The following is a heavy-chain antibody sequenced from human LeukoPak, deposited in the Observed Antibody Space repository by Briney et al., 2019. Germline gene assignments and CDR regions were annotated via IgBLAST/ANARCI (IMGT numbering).Heavy chain of an antibody. CDR1: AFSLNAYN. CDR3: VRDRGTYRPIDY. Sequence: GGSLRPSCSASAFSLNAYNMNWVRQAPGKGLEWVSSISYTGTYIYYADSVKGRFTISRDNAQNSLYLQMNSLRAEDTAIYYCVRDRGTYRPIDYWGQGTLVTVSS. D-gene: IGHD1-26*01. V-gene: IGHV3-21*04. J-gene: IGHJ4*02. CDR2: ISYTGTYI.